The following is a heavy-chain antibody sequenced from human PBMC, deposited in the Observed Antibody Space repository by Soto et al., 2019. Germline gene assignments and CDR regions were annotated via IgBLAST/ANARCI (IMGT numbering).Heavy chain of an antibody. J-gene: IGHJ6*02. V-gene: IGHV1-18*01. CDR2: ISAYNGDK. D-gene: IGHD6-13*01. CDR1: GYTFTDYG. Sequence: ASVKVSCKASGYTFTDYGVSWVRQAPGQGLEWMGWISAYNGDKNYAQNVQGRVTLTTDTSTSTAYMEMRTLRSDDTAAYYCAWDRPHIPAVGDVWGQGTTVTVSS. CDR3: AWDRPHIPAVGDV.